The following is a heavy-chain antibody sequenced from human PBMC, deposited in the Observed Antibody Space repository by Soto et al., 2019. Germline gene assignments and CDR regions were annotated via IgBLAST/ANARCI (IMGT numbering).Heavy chain of an antibody. Sequence: GASVKVSCKASGYTFTSYDINWVRQATGQGLEWMGWMNPNSGNTGYAQKFQGRVTMNRNTSISTAYMELSSLRSEDTAVYYCARRYSSSWSQIDYWGQGTLVTVSS. CDR2: MNPNSGNT. CDR3: ARRYSSSWSQIDY. D-gene: IGHD6-13*01. CDR1: GYTFTSYD. J-gene: IGHJ4*02. V-gene: IGHV1-8*01.